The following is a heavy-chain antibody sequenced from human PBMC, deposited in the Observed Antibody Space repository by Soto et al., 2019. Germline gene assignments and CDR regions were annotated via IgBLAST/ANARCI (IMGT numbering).Heavy chain of an antibody. CDR2: ISYDGSNK. CDR1: GFTFSSYG. CDR3: AKQPTGVTGNYYYYCMDV. J-gene: IGHJ6*02. D-gene: IGHD1-20*01. V-gene: IGHV3-30*18. Sequence: QVQLVESGGGVVQPGRSLRLSCAASGFTFSSYGMHWVRQAPGKGLEWVAVISYDGSNKYYADSVKGRFTISRDNYKNTLYLQMTSLRAEDTAVYYCAKQPTGVTGNYYYYCMDVWGQGNTVTVSS.